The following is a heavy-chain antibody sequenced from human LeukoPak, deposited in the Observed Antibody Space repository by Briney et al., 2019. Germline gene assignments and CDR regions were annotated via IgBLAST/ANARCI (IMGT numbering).Heavy chain of an antibody. V-gene: IGHV4-34*01. CDR1: GGSFSGYY. Sequence: SETLYLTCAVYGGSFSGYYWSWIRQPPGKGLEWIGEINHSGSTNYNPSLKSRVTISVDTSKNQFSLKLSSVTAADTAVYYCARGGGCSGGSCLFFDYWGQGTLVTVSS. CDR3: ARGGGCSGGSCLFFDY. CDR2: INHSGST. D-gene: IGHD2-15*01. J-gene: IGHJ4*02.